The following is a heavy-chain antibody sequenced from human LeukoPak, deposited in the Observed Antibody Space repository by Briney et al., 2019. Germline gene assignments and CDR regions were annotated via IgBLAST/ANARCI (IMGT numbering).Heavy chain of an antibody. D-gene: IGHD1-26*01. CDR3: ARGWGLAYYFDY. J-gene: IGHJ4*02. CDR2: IYYSGST. Sequence: PSETLSLTCTVSGGSISSYYWSWIRQPPGKGLEWIGYIYYSGSTNYNPSLKSRVTISVDTSKNQFSLKLSSVTAADTAVYYCARGWGLAYYFDYWGQGTLVTVSS. CDR1: GGSISSYY. V-gene: IGHV4-59*01.